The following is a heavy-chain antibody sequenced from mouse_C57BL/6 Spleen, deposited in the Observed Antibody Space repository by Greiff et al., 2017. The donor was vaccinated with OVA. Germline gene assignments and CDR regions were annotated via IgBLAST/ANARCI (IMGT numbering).Heavy chain of an antibody. V-gene: IGHV3-6*01. CDR1: GYSITSGYY. CDR3: AREGTGLAWFAY. D-gene: IGHD4-1*01. Sequence: DVQLQESGPGLVKPSQSLSLTCSVTGYSITSGYYWNWIRQFPGNKLEWMGYISYDGSNNYNPSLKNRISITRDTSKNQFFLKLNSVTTEDTATYYCAREGTGLAWFAYWGQGTLVTVSA. J-gene: IGHJ3*01. CDR2: ISYDGSN.